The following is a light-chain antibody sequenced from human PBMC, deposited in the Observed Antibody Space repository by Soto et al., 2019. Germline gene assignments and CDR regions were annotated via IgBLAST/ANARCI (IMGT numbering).Light chain of an antibody. Sequence: QSVLTQPASVSGSPGQSITISCTGTSSDVGSYNLVSWYQQHPGKAPKLIIYEDNKGPSGVSDRFSGSKSGNTASLTISGLQAEDEADYYCCSYAGSNTYVFGTGTKVTVL. J-gene: IGLJ1*01. V-gene: IGLV2-23*01. CDR3: CSYAGSNTYV. CDR1: SSDVGSYNL. CDR2: EDN.